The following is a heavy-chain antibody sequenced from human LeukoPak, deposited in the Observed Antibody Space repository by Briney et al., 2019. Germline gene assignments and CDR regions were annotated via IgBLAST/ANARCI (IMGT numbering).Heavy chain of an antibody. D-gene: IGHD6-19*01. Sequence: SETLSLTCTVSGGSISSGGYYWSWIRQHPGKGLVWIGYIYYSGSTYYNPSLKSRVTISVDTSKNQFSLKLSSVTAADTAAYYCARDTPTFSGVAGPFDYWGQGTLVTVSS. J-gene: IGHJ4*02. CDR2: IYYSGST. CDR1: GGSISSGGYY. V-gene: IGHV4-31*03. CDR3: ARDTPTFSGVAGPFDY.